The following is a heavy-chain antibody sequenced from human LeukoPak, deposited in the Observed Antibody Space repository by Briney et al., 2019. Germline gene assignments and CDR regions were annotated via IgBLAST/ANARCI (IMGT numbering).Heavy chain of an antibody. J-gene: IGHJ4*01. CDR1: GFTLSSYS. CDR3: ARGSGSYQIFDY. D-gene: IGHD1-26*01. Sequence: GGSLRLSCAASGFTLSSYSMNWVRQAPGKGLEWVSYITSGSTTIYYADSVKGRFTISRDNAKNLLFLQMNSLRDEDTAVYYCARGSGSYQIFDYWGHGTLVTVSS. V-gene: IGHV3-48*02. CDR2: ITSGSTTI.